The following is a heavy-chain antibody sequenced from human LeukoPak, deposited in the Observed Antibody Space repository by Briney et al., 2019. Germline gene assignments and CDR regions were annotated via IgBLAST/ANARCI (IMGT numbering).Heavy chain of an antibody. CDR3: ARSRPVNYYYYYMDV. CDR2: IHTSGST. V-gene: IGHV4-4*07. CDR1: GGPISSYY. J-gene: IGHJ6*03. D-gene: IGHD4-23*01. Sequence: SETLSLTCTFSGGPISSYYWSWIRQPAGKGLEWIGRIHTSGSTNYNPSLKSRVTISVDTSKNQFSLKLSSVTAADTAVYYCARSRPVNYYYYYMDVWGKGTTVTISS.